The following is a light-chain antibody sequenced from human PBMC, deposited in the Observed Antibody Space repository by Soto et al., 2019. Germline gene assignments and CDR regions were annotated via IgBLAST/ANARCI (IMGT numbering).Light chain of an antibody. CDR3: SFYTSSSTWV. CDR2: DVT. V-gene: IGLV2-18*01. J-gene: IGLJ3*02. Sequence: QSALTQPPSVSGSPGQSVTLSCTVTSSDVGDYEHVSWYQQAPGTAPKLIIFDVTNRPSGVPDRFSGSKSGNTPSLTVFGPPAEDEAGYSCSFYTSSSTWVFGGGTKLTVL. CDR1: SSDVGDYEH.